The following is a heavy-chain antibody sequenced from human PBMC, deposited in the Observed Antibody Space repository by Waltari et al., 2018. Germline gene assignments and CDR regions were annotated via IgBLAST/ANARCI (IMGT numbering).Heavy chain of an antibody. CDR1: GFSLSTSGVG. Sequence: QITLKESGPTLVKPTQTLPLTCPFSGFSLSTSGVGVGWIRQPPGKALEWLALIYWNDDKRYSPSLKSRLTITKDTSKNQVVLTMTNMDPVDTATYYCAHPSGQLVRAGAFDIWGQGTMVTVSS. D-gene: IGHD6-13*01. CDR3: AHPSGQLVRAGAFDI. CDR2: IYWNDDK. J-gene: IGHJ3*02. V-gene: IGHV2-5*01.